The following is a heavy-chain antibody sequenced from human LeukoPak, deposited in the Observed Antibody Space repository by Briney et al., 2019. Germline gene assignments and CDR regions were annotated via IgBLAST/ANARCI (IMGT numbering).Heavy chain of an antibody. Sequence: KTSETLSLTCTVSGGSISSSSYYWGWIRQPPGKGLDWIGSIYYSGNTYYNPSLKSRVTISVDTSKNQFSLKLSSVTAADTAVYYCARLTKNDSGTYRFGKKKRGYMDVWGKGTTVTISS. J-gene: IGHJ6*03. CDR2: IYYSGNT. CDR1: GGSISSSSYY. V-gene: IGHV4-39*07. D-gene: IGHD3-10*01. CDR3: ARLTKNDSGTYRFGKKKRGYMDV.